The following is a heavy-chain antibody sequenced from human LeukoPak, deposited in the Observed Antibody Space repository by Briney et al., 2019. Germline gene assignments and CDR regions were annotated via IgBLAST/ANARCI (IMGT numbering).Heavy chain of an antibody. Sequence: SGGSLRLSCVASGFTFSSYSMNWVRQAPGKGLEWVSYISGSSSFIYYADAVKGRFTISRDNAKNSLYLQMNSLRAEDTAVYYCARDSYGMDVWGQGTTVTVSS. CDR3: ARDSYGMDV. V-gene: IGHV3-48*01. CDR1: GFTFSSYS. J-gene: IGHJ6*02. CDR2: ISGSSSFI.